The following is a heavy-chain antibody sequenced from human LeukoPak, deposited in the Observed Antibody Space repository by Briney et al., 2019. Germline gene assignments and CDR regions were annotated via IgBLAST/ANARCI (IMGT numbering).Heavy chain of an antibody. J-gene: IGHJ4*02. CDR1: GFTFSSYA. CDR3: ARVPGLWFGVNYYFDY. D-gene: IGHD3-10*01. V-gene: IGHV3-30-3*01. Sequence: PGGSLRLSCAASGFTFSSYAMHWVRQAPGKGLEWVAVISYDGSNKYYADSVKGRFTISRDNSKNTLYLQMNSLRAEDTAVYYCARVPGLWFGVNYYFDYWGQGTLVTVSS. CDR2: ISYDGSNK.